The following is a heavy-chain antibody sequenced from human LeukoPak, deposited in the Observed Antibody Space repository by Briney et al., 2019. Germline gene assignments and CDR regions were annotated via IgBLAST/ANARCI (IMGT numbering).Heavy chain of an antibody. V-gene: IGHV4-59*01. D-gene: IGHD5-18*01. CDR3: ARAPGDTSMVNQRDHYYYAMDV. Sequence: PSETLSLTCTVSGGSISGYYWSWIRQPSGKGLEWIGYIYYSGSTNYNPSLKSRVTISIDTSKNQFSLKLSSVTAADTAVYYCARAPGDTSMVNQRDHYYYAMDVWGQGTTVIVSS. J-gene: IGHJ6*02. CDR2: IYYSGST. CDR1: GGSISGYY.